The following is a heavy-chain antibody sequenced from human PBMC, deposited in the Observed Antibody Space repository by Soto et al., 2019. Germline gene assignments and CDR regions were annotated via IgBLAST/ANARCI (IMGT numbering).Heavy chain of an antibody. CDR2: ISYDGSNK. V-gene: IGHV3-30-3*01. D-gene: IGHD2-2*01. J-gene: IGHJ4*02. CDR1: GFTFSSYA. Sequence: PGGSLRLSCAASGFTFSSYAMHWVRQAPGKGLEWVAVISYDGSNKYYADSVKGRFTISRDNSKNTLYLQMNSLRAEDTAVYYCARDEWNIVVVPAGPSFDYWGQGTLVTVSS. CDR3: ARDEWNIVVVPAGPSFDY.